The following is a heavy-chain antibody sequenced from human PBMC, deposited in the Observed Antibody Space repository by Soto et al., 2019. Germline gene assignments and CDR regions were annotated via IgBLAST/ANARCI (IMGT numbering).Heavy chain of an antibody. V-gene: IGHV3-11*01. J-gene: IGHJ4*02. CDR3: ARDVGPGSTDY. CDR1: GFSFSDYY. Sequence: QVQLVESGGGLVKPGGSVRLSCTASGFSFSDYYMSWIRQAPGKGLEWLSYIRSGGRSIKYADSVKGRVTISRDNDKNSLDLQIYRLRAGDTAVYYCARDVGPGSTDYWSQGTLVTVSS. CDR2: IRSGGRSI.